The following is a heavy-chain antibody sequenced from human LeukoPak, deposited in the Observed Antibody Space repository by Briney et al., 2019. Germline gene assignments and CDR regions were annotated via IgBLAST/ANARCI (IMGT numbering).Heavy chain of an antibody. Sequence: PSETLSLTCTVSVGSISSSSYYWGWIRQPPGKGLEWIGSIYYSGSTYYNPSLKSRVTISVDTSKNQFSLKLSSVTAADTAVYYCARQLGGSYYDYYYGMGVWGQGTTVTVSS. J-gene: IGHJ6*02. CDR3: ARQLGGSYYDYYYGMGV. V-gene: IGHV4-39*01. CDR1: VGSISSSSYY. D-gene: IGHD1-26*01. CDR2: IYYSGST.